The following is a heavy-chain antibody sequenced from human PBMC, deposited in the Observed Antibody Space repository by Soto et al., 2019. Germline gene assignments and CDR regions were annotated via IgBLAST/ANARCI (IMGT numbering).Heavy chain of an antibody. Sequence: QVQLVQSGAEVKKPGASVKVSCKASGYTFTSYGISWVRQAPGQGLEWMGWISAYNGNTNYAQKLQGRVTMTTDTSTITAYMELRSLRSDDTAVYYCARTQGDSTSCPYYYYYGMDVWGQGTTVTVSS. CDR3: ARTQGDSTSCPYYYYYGMDV. V-gene: IGHV1-18*04. J-gene: IGHJ6*02. CDR2: ISAYNGNT. CDR1: GYTFTSYG. D-gene: IGHD2-2*01.